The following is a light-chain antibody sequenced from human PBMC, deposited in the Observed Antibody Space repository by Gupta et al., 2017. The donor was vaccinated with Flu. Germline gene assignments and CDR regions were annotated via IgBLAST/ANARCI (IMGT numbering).Light chain of an antibody. Sequence: SITISCTGTSSDVGGYNYVSWYQQHPGNSPKLIIYDVSDRPSGVSNRFSGSKSGNTASLTISGLQAEDEADYYCISYTTTYSGVFGGGTKLTGL. CDR2: DVS. J-gene: IGLJ3*02. CDR1: SSDVGGYNY. V-gene: IGLV2-14*03. CDR3: ISYTTTYSGV.